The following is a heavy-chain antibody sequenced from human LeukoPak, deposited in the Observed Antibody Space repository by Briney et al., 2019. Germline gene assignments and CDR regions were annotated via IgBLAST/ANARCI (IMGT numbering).Heavy chain of an antibody. CDR2: INHSGST. Sequence: SETLSLTCAVYGGSFSGYYWSWIRQPPGKGLEWIGEINHSGSTNYNPSLKSRVTISVDTSKNQFSLKLSSVTAADTAVYYCARHSIDCSGGSCYALFDYWGQGTLVTVSS. J-gene: IGHJ4*02. CDR3: ARHSIDCSGGSCYALFDY. V-gene: IGHV4-34*01. CDR1: GGSFSGYY. D-gene: IGHD2-15*01.